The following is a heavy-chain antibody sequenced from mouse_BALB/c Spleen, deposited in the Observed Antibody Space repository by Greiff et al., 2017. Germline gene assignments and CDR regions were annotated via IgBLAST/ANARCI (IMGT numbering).Heavy chain of an antibody. CDR2: IYPGDGST. CDR3: ARLSTTATGAMDY. Sequence: LQQSGPELVKPGASVKMSCKASGYTFTSYYIHWVKQRPGQGLEWIGWIYPGDGSTKYNEKFKGKTTLTADKSSSTAYMLLSSLTSEDSAIYFCARLSTTATGAMDYWGQGTSVTVSS. CDR1: GYTFTSYY. D-gene: IGHD1-2*01. J-gene: IGHJ4*01. V-gene: IGHV1S56*01.